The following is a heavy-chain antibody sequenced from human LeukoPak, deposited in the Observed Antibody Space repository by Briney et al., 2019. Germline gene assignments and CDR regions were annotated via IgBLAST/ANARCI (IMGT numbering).Heavy chain of an antibody. V-gene: IGHV4-59*01. CDR3: ARRYYDSRTYLFHGYFDL. Sequence: SETLSLTCTVSGGSISSYYWSWIRQPPGKGLEWMGYIHYRGDTNYNPCLECRVTISVDTSKTQFSLKLSSVTAADTAVYYGARRYYDSRTYLFHGYFDLWGRGSLVTVSS. J-gene: IGHJ2*01. CDR1: GGSISSYY. D-gene: IGHD3-22*01. CDR2: IHYRGDT.